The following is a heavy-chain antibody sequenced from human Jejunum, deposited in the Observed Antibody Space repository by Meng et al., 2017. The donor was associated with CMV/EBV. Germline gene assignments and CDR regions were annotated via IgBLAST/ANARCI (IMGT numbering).Heavy chain of an antibody. V-gene: IGHV3-23*01. CDR2: ISGSGDRT. CDR1: GFTFSSYG. CDR3: AKYNYGDFINWLDP. J-gene: IGHJ5*02. Sequence: SGFTFSSYGMTWVRRDPGKGLDWVSTISGSGDRTYYSDSVKGRFTISRDNSKSTLFLQMNSLRAEDTAVYFCAKYNYGDFINWLDPGGQGTLVTVSS. D-gene: IGHD4-17*01.